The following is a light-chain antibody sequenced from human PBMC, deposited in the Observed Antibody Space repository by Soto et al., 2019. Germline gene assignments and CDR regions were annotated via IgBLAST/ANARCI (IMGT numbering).Light chain of an antibody. CDR1: HTIATY. J-gene: IGKJ2*01. CDR3: QQFYYYAHT. CDR2: GAS. Sequence: DIQMTQSPSSLSASVGDRVTLTCRASHTIATYLNWYQQKAGTVPEVLIYGASTLQVGVQSRFTGSGYGTDFTLTIKNVQPEDFATYYCQQFYYYAHTFGRGPKLEVK. V-gene: IGKV1-39*01.